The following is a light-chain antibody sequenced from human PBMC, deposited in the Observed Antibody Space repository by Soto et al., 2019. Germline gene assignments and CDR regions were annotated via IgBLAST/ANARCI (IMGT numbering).Light chain of an antibody. CDR2: EVS. CDR3: TSCTSSITLV. Sequence: QSALTQPASVSGSPGQSITISCTGTSSDVGGYNYVSWYQQHPGKAPKLMIYEVSNRPSGVSNRFSGSQSGNTASLTISGLQAEDEALYYCTSCTSSITLVFGGGTKLTVL. J-gene: IGLJ2*01. CDR1: SSDVGGYNY. V-gene: IGLV2-14*01.